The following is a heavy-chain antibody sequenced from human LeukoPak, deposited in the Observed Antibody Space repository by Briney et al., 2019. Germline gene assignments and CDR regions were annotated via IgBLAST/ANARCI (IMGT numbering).Heavy chain of an antibody. CDR3: VRDFRFLDDY. D-gene: IGHD3-3*01. Sequence: GGSLRLSCAASGFTFDDYGMNWVRQAPGKGLEWVSSISSSSSYIYYADSVKGRFTISRDNAKNSLYLQMNSVRAEDTAVYYCVRDFRFLDDYWGQGTLVSVSS. CDR2: ISSSSSYI. V-gene: IGHV3-21*01. J-gene: IGHJ4*02. CDR1: GFTFDDYG.